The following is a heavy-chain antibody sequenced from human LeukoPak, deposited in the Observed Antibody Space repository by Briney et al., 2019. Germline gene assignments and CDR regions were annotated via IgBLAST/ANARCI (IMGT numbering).Heavy chain of an antibody. D-gene: IGHD3-9*01. CDR3: ARGLSPDYDILTGPYYYYYYMDV. V-gene: IGHV1-69*01. CDR1: GGTFSSYA. J-gene: IGHJ6*03. Sequence: GSSVKVSCKASGGTFSSYAISWVRQAPGQGLEWMGGIIPIFGTANYAQKFQGRVTITADESTSTAYMELSSLRSEDTAVYYCARGLSPDYDILTGPYYYYYYMDVWGKGTTVTVSS. CDR2: IIPIFGTA.